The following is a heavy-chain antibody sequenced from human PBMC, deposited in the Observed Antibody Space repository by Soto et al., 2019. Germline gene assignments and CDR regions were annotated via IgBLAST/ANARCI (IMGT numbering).Heavy chain of an antibody. CDR3: ATGTSGYCYGEFDY. Sequence: GGSLRLSCAASGFTFSYYYMSWIRQAPEKGLEWVSHISSSGSTIYYADSVKGRFTISRDNAKNSLYLQMNSLRAEDTAVYYCATGTSGYCYGEFDYWGQGTLVTVSS. CDR1: GFTFSYYY. V-gene: IGHV3-11*01. D-gene: IGHD3-22*01. CDR2: ISSSGSTI. J-gene: IGHJ4*02.